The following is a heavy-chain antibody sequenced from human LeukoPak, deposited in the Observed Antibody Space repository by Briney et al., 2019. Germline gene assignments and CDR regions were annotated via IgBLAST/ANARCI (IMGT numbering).Heavy chain of an antibody. CDR1: GGSISSYY. V-gene: IGHV4-4*09. Sequence: SETLSLTCTVSGGSISSYYWSWIRQPPGKGLEWIGYIYTSGSTNYNPSLKSRVTISVDTSKNQFSLKLSSVTAADTAVYYCARASYDILTGYYNNWFDPWGQGTLVTVSS. J-gene: IGHJ5*02. CDR2: IYTSGST. CDR3: ARASYDILTGYYNNWFDP. D-gene: IGHD3-9*01.